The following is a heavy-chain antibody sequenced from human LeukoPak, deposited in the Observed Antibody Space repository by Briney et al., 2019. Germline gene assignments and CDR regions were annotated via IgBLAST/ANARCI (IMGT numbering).Heavy chain of an antibody. Sequence: GGSLRLSCAASGFSFSSYSMNWVRQAPGKGLEWVSYISSSTIYYADSVKGRFTISRDNAKNSLYLQMNSLRAEDTAVYYCARDQSGYDILTGYYKNYYYGMDVWGQGTTVTVSS. CDR1: GFSFSSYS. CDR2: ISSSTI. D-gene: IGHD3-9*01. J-gene: IGHJ6*02. CDR3: ARDQSGYDILTGYYKNYYYGMDV. V-gene: IGHV3-48*04.